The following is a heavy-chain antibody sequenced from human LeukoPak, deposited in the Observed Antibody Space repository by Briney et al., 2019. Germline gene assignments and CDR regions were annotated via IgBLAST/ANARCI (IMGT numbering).Heavy chain of an antibody. CDR2: IYYTGST. CDR3: ARNADGSGNLLPFYFDY. J-gene: IGHJ4*02. Sequence: SQTLSLTCTVSGGSIYSGGYYWSWIRQHPGKGLEWIGYIYYTGSTYYNPSLKSRVAISVNTSKNQFSLILSSVTAADTAVYYCARNADGSGNLLPFYFDYWGPGTLVTVSS. V-gene: IGHV4-31*03. D-gene: IGHD3-10*01. CDR1: GGSIYSGGYY.